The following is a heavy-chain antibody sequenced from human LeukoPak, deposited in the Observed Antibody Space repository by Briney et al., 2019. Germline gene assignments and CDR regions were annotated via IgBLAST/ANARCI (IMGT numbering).Heavy chain of an antibody. CDR1: GGSISSGGYS. CDR3: ASSIAAAGDFDY. D-gene: IGHD6-13*01. CDR2: IYHSGST. V-gene: IGHV4-30-2*01. J-gene: IGHJ4*02. Sequence: SETLSLTCAVSGGSISSGGYSWSWIRQPPGKGLEWIGYIYHSGSTYYNPSLKSRVTISADRSKNQFSLKLSSVTAADTAVYYCASSIAAAGDFDYWGQGTLVTVSS.